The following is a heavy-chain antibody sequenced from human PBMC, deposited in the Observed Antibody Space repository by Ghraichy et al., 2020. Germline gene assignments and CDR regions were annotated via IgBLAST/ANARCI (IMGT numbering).Heavy chain of an antibody. CDR3: ARAGFFNRLSLDIDS. CDR2: IYYRGTT. D-gene: IGHD3-16*02. Sequence: ESLNISCAVSGGSISSSSWWTWVRQSPEKGLEWIGEIYYRGTTNYNPSLKRRVTVSLDKARDFFSLEMTSVTAADTGIYYCARAGFFNRLSLDIDSWGQGILVTVSS. V-gene: IGHV4-4*02. CDR1: GGSISSSSW. J-gene: IGHJ4*02.